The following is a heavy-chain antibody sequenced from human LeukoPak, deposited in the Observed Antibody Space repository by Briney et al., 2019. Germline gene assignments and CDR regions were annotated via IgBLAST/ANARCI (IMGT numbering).Heavy chain of an antibody. D-gene: IGHD5-18*01. V-gene: IGHV4-39*07. CDR1: GGSISSSSYY. Sequence: SETLSLTCTVSGGSISSSSYYWGWIRQPPGKGLEWIGSIYYSGSTYYNPSLKSRVTISVDTSKNQFSLKLSSVTAADTAVYYCARLGRDTAMATEDYYYYGMDVWGQGTTVTVSS. CDR2: IYYSGST. CDR3: ARLGRDTAMATEDYYYYGMDV. J-gene: IGHJ6*02.